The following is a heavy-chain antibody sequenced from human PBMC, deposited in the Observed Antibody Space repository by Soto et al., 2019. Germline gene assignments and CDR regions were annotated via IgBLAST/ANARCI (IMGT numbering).Heavy chain of an antibody. Sequence: QVQLVQSGPEVKKPGSSVKVSCKASGGTFSSHVFTWVRQAPGRGLEWMGGIIPMFGTANHAQKFQGRVPLTPDESTNTAYWELSGVRSEDTAVYYCARGSRDCSGGTCFPLPTAENFRHWGQDTLITVSS. CDR2: IIPMFGTA. CDR1: GGTFSSHV. J-gene: IGHJ1*01. CDR3: ARGSRDCSGGTCFPLPTAENFRH. D-gene: IGHD2-15*01. V-gene: IGHV1-69*01.